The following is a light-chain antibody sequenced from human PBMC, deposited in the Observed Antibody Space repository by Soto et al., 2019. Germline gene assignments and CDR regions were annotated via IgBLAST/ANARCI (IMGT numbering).Light chain of an antibody. V-gene: IGKV3-15*01. CDR2: DAS. J-gene: IGKJ4*01. Sequence: EIAMTQSPATLSVSPGERATLSCRASQSVRNKLAWYQHRPGRAPRLLIFDASTRASGVSARFSGSGSGTEFTLTICSLQSEDVAVYYCQQYHNWPPLTFGGGTKVEIK. CDR3: QQYHNWPPLT. CDR1: QSVRNK.